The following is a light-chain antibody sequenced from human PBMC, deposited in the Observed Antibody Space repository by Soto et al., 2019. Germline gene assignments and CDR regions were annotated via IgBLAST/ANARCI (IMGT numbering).Light chain of an antibody. CDR3: QQHFSTPFT. Sequence: DIVMTQPPDSLAVSLGERATINCKSSQSLLYSSNNKNHLAWYQQKPGQPPKLLIYWASTRESGVPDRFSDSGSGTDFTLTISSLQAEDVALYYCQQHFSTPFTFGQGTKLELK. CDR1: QSLLYSSNNKNH. V-gene: IGKV4-1*01. CDR2: WAS. J-gene: IGKJ2*01.